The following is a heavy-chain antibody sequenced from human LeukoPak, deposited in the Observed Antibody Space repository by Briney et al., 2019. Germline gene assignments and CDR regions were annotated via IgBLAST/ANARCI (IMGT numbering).Heavy chain of an antibody. CDR1: GGSISPYF. CDR3: ARDDYRGVTNFDP. Sequence: SETLSLTCIVSGGSISPYFWSWIRQPPGKGLEWIGYISYSGNTNYNPSLKSRVTISVDTAKNQVSLQLTSVTAVDTAVYYCARDDYRGVTNFDPWGQGTLVTVSS. D-gene: IGHD3-10*01. CDR2: ISYSGNT. J-gene: IGHJ5*02. V-gene: IGHV4-59*01.